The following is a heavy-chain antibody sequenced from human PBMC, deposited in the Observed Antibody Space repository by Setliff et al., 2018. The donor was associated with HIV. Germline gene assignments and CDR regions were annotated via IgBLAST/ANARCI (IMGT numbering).Heavy chain of an antibody. CDR3: ARQPTDTSGYNNWFDS. CDR1: GYTFTNYW. V-gene: IGHV5-51*01. D-gene: IGHD3-3*01. CDR2: NYPGDSDT. Sequence: SLKISCRGSGYTFTNYWIGWVRQMPGRGLEWMGINYPGDSDTRYSPSFEGQVTMSADKSINTAYLQWNSLKASDTAMYYCARQPTDTSGYNNWFDSWGQGTQVTVSS. J-gene: IGHJ5*01.